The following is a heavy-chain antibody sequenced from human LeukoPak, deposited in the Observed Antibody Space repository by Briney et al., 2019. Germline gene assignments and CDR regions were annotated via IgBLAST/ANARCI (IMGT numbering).Heavy chain of an antibody. D-gene: IGHD4-17*01. J-gene: IGHJ6*03. CDR3: ARDTGDYGDYGNNYYYYMDV. Sequence: SETLSLTCTVSGGSISSSSYYWGWIRQPPGKGLEWIGSIYYSGSTYYTPSLKSRVTISVDTSKNQFSLKLNSVTAADTAVYYCARDTGDYGDYGNNYYYYMDVWGKGTTVTISS. CDR1: GGSISSSSYY. V-gene: IGHV4-39*07. CDR2: IYYSGST.